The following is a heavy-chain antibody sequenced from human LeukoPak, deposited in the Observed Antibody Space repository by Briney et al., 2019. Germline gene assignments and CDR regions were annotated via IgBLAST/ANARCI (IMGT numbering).Heavy chain of an antibody. J-gene: IGHJ4*02. V-gene: IGHV1-2*02. CDR1: GYTFTDYY. CDR3: ARQEDSGELSPT. Sequence: ASVKVSCKASGYTFTDYYIHRVRQAPGQGLEWMGWINPNRGYAEYAKKFHDRVTTTRDTSINTAYMELSRLISDATAVYYCARQEDSGELSPTRGQGTLVTVSS. D-gene: IGHD3-16*02. CDR2: INPNRGYA.